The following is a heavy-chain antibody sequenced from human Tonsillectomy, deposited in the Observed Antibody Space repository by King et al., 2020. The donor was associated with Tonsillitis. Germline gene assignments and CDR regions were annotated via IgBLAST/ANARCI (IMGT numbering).Heavy chain of an antibody. CDR2: IYYSGST. CDR3: ARVQLATGGFNY. D-gene: IGHD1-1*01. CDR1: GASISSGGYS. Sequence: QLQESGPGLVKPSQTLSLTCAVSGASISSGGYSWSWIRQPPGKGLEWIGYIYYSGSTYYNSSLKSRVTISLETSKNQFSLKLSSVTAADTAVYYFARVQLATGGFNYWGQGTLVTVSS. J-gene: IGHJ4*02. V-gene: IGHV4-30-4*07.